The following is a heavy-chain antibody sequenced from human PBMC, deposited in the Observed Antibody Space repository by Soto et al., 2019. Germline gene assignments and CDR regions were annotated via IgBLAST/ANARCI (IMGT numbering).Heavy chain of an antibody. CDR3: ARGIQVPALNWFDP. Sequence: PSETLSLTCTVSGGSISSGDYYWSWIRQPPGKGLEWIGYIYYSGSTYYNPSLKSRVTISVDTSKNQFSLKLSSVTAADTAVYYCARGIQVPALNWFDPWGQGTLVTVSS. D-gene: IGHD2-2*01. CDR1: GGSISSGDYY. V-gene: IGHV4-30-4*01. CDR2: IYYSGST. J-gene: IGHJ5*02.